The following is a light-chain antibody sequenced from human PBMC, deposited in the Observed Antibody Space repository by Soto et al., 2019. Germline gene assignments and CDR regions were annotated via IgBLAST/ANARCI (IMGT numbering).Light chain of an antibody. J-gene: IGLJ3*02. V-gene: IGLV2-14*01. Sequence: QSALTQPASVSGSPGQSITISCTGTSGDVGGYNYVSWYQHHPGKAPKRMIYEVSNRPSGVSNRFSGSKSGNTASLTISGLQAEDEADYYCSSYTSSSTLGVFGGGTKLTVL. CDR2: EVS. CDR1: SGDVGGYNY. CDR3: SSYTSSSTLGV.